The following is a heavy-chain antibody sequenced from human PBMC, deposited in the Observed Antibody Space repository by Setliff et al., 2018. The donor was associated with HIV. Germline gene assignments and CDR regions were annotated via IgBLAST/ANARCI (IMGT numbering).Heavy chain of an antibody. Sequence: PSETLSLTCSVSGASITRGGDFWSWIRQHPGKGLEWIGYIYYTGSTYYTPSLQSRVTISMDTSKNQFSLNLRSVTAADTAVFYCASGRDWAFDIWGQGTMVTVS. D-gene: IGHD2-21*02. J-gene: IGHJ3*02. V-gene: IGHV4-31*03. CDR2: IYYTGST. CDR3: ASGRDWAFDI. CDR1: GASITRGGDF.